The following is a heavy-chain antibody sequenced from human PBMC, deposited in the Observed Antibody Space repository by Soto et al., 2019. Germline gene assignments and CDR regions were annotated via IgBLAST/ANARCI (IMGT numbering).Heavy chain of an antibody. V-gene: IGHV4-34*01. J-gene: IGHJ4*02. CDR1: GGSFSGYY. CDR2: INHSGST. CDR3: ARARGYCTNGVCYAFDY. D-gene: IGHD2-8*01. Sequence: SETLSLTCAVYGGSFSGYYWSWIRQPPGKGLEWIGEINHSGSTNYNPSLKSRVTISVDTSKNQFSLKLSSVTAADTAVYYCARARGYCTNGVCYAFDYWGQGTLVTVSS.